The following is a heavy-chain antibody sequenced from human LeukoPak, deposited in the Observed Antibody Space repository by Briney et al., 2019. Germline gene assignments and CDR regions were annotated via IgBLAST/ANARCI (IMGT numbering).Heavy chain of an antibody. J-gene: IGHJ4*02. Sequence: PGGSLRLSCTASGFPFIEYSMNWVRQVPGKGLEWISYIGIDSGNTKYADSVRGRFTISADKAKNPLYLQMNSLRVEDTAVYYCARDHNYAFDNWGQGTLVSVAS. D-gene: IGHD1-1*01. CDR3: ARDHNYAFDN. CDR1: GFPFIEYS. CDR2: IGIDSGNT. V-gene: IGHV3-48*01.